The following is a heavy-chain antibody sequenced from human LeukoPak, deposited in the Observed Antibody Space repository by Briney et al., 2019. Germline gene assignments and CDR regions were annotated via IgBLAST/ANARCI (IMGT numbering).Heavy chain of an antibody. CDR2: ISSSSCDM. Sequence: GGSLRLSCAASGFTFSSYSMNWVRQAPGKGLEWVSAISSSSCDMYYADSVKGRFTISRDNAKNSLYLQMSSLRAEDTAVYYCARDSYDILTGYPAHWGQGILVTVSS. D-gene: IGHD3-9*01. CDR3: ARDSYDILTGYPAH. V-gene: IGHV3-21*01. CDR1: GFTFSSYS. J-gene: IGHJ4*02.